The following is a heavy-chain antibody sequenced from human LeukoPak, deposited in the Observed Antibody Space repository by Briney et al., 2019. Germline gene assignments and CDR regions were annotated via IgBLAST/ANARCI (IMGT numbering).Heavy chain of an antibody. CDR3: ARVRLASNYYYYYMDV. CDR2: INHSGST. V-gene: IGHV4-34*01. CDR1: GGSFSGYY. Sequence: SETLSPTCAVYGGSFSGYYWSWIRQPPGKGLEWIGEINHSGSTYYNPSLKSRVTISVDTSKNQFSLKLSSVTAADTAVYYCARVRLASNYYYYYMDVWGKGTTVTVSS. D-gene: IGHD3-22*01. J-gene: IGHJ6*03.